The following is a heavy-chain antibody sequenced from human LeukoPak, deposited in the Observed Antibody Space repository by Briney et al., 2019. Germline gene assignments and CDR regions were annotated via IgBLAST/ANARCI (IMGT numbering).Heavy chain of an antibody. CDR3: ASPNPIQLWTKGAFDI. CDR1: GGSISSYY. D-gene: IGHD5-18*01. CDR2: IYYSGST. J-gene: IGHJ3*02. V-gene: IGHV4-39*01. Sequence: KTSETLSLTCTVSGGSISSYYWGWIRQPPGKGLEWIGSIYYSGSTYYNPSLKSRVTISVDTSKNQFSLKLSSVTAADTAVYYCASPNPIQLWTKGAFDIWGQGTMVTVSS.